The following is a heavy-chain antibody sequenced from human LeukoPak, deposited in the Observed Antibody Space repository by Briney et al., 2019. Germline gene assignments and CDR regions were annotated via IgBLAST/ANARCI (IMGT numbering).Heavy chain of an antibody. CDR2: INPSGGST. CDR3: ARSGQWLAFDP. D-gene: IGHD6-19*01. V-gene: IGHV1-46*01. Sequence: ASVKVFCKASGYTFTSYYMHWVRQAPGQGLEWMGIINPSGGSTSYAQKFQGRVTMTRDMSTSTVYMELSSLRSEDTAVYYCARSGQWLAFDPWGQGTLVTVSS. J-gene: IGHJ5*02. CDR1: GYTFTSYY.